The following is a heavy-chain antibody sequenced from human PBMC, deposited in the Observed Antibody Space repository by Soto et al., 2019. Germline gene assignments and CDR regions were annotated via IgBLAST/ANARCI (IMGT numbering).Heavy chain of an antibody. Sequence: PSETLSLTCTVSGASMNDYYGSWVRESPGKGLEWIGYMHYSGASNSNPSLKGRVTISIATSKNQFSLQLTSVTAADTAVYYCVRSGHSFARAMWGQGNLVTVSS. J-gene: IGHJ4*02. CDR1: GASMNDYY. CDR2: MHYSGAS. V-gene: IGHV4-59*01. CDR3: VRSGHSFARAM. D-gene: IGHD2-2*01.